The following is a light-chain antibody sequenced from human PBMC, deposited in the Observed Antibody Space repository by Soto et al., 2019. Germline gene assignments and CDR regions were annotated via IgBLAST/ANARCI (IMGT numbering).Light chain of an antibody. CDR1: SSDIGAYDH. J-gene: IGLJ1*01. CDR3: ISYTVSRSYV. V-gene: IGLV2-14*01. Sequence: QSALTQPASVSGSPGQSITISCSGTSSDIGAYDHVAWYQQFTGKSPQLMIYSVSNRPSGVSNRFSGSKYGNTASLTISGLQAEDEADYYCISYTVSRSYVFGSGTKVTVL. CDR2: SVS.